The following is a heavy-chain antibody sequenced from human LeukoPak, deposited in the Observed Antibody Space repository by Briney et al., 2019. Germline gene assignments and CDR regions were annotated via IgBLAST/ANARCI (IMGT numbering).Heavy chain of an antibody. D-gene: IGHD6-19*01. J-gene: IGHJ6*03. CDR2: ISSSGSTI. CDR1: GFTFSSYS. V-gene: IGHV3-48*04. CDR3: ARGASSGWYRPNYYYYMDV. Sequence: GGSLRLSCAASGFTFSSYSMNWVRQAPGKGLEWVSYISSSGSTIYYADSVKGRFTISRDNAKNSLYLQMNSLRAEDTAVYYCARGASSGWYRPNYYYYMDVWGKGTTVTISS.